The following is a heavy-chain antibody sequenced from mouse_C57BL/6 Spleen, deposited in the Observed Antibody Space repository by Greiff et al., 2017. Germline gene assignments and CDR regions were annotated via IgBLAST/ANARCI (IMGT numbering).Heavy chain of an antibody. J-gene: IGHJ2*01. D-gene: IGHD1-1*01. CDR1: GFTFSDYG. V-gene: IGHV5-17*01. CDR2: ISSGSSTI. Sequence: EVKLVESGGSLVKPGGSLKLSCAASGFTFSDYGMHWVRQAPEKGLEWVAYISSGSSTIYYADTVKGRFTISRDNAKNTLFLQMTSLRSEDTAMYYCATIITTVFDYWGQGTTRTVSS. CDR3: ATIITTVFDY.